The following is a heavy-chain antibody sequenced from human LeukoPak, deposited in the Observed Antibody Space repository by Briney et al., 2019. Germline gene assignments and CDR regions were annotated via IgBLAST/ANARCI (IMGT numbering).Heavy chain of an antibody. D-gene: IGHD2-2*01. CDR3: AKSANIVVVPAAMRPSRPFDY. CDR1: GFTFSNYA. J-gene: IGHJ4*02. CDR2: ISGSGGST. Sequence: QPGGSLRLSCAASGFTFSNYAMSWVRQAPGKGLEWVSAISGSGGSTYYADSVKGRFTISRDNSKNTLYLQMNSLRAEDTAVYYCAKSANIVVVPAAMRPSRPFDYWGQGTLVTVSS. V-gene: IGHV3-23*01.